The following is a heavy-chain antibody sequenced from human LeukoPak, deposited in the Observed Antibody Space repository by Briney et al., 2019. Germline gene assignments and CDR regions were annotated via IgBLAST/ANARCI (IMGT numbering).Heavy chain of an antibody. CDR1: GFSTSYW. Sequence: GESLKISFKGSGFSTSYWSGWVRQMPGKDLDYMGIIYPGDSETRYIPSFQGKVTISADRSISTAYLQWSSLKASDSAVYYCASPSSGRLRDAFDIWGQGTKVTVSS. CDR2: IYPGDSET. J-gene: IGHJ3*02. CDR3: ASPSSGRLRDAFDI. V-gene: IGHV5-51*01. D-gene: IGHD6-19*01.